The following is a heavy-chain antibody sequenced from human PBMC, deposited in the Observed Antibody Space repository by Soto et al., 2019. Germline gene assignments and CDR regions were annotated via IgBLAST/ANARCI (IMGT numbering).Heavy chain of an antibody. CDR2: ISGSGGST. D-gene: IGHD3-3*01. CDR3: AKDGRSVLRFLEWFNWFDP. J-gene: IGHJ5*02. Sequence: PGGSLRLSCAASGFTFSSYAMSWVRQAPGKGLEWVSAISGSGGSTYYAGSVKGRFTISRDNSKNTLYLQMNSLRAEDTAVYYCAKDGRSVLRFLEWFNWFDPWGQGTLVTVSS. CDR1: GFTFSSYA. V-gene: IGHV3-23*01.